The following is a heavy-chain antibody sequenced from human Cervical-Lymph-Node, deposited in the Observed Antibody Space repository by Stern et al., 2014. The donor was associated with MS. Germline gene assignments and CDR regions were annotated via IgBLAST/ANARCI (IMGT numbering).Heavy chain of an antibody. D-gene: IGHD2/OR15-2a*01. J-gene: IGHJ6*01. V-gene: IGHV1-3*01. CDR2: INAGNGNT. CDR1: GYTFRSYA. CDR3: ARDLKEGNIMYYYGMDV. Sequence: QVQLVQSGAEVKKPGASVKVSCKASGYTFRSYAVHWVRQAPGQRPEWMGWINAGNGNTRYSQKFQGRITITRDTSANIAYLDLSSLRSQDTAVYYCARDLKEGNIMYYYGMDVWGQGTTVTVSS.